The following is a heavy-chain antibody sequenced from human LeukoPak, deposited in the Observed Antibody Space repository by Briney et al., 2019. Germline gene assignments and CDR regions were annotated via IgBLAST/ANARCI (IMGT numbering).Heavy chain of an antibody. CDR3: ARVWDYTVYYATSGDAFDI. CDR2: ISGSGDNT. V-gene: IGHV3-23*01. Sequence: GGSLRLSCAASGFTFSSYGMSWVRQAPGKGLEWVSTISGSGDNTYYADSVKGRFTISRDNSKNTLYLQMNSLRAEDTAVYYCARVWDYTVYYATSGDAFDIWGQGTMVTVSS. CDR1: GFTFSSYG. J-gene: IGHJ3*02. D-gene: IGHD3-22*01.